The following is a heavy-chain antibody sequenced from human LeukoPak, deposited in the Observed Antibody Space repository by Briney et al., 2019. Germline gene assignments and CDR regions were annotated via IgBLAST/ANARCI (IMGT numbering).Heavy chain of an antibody. CDR2: ISSSGSTI. V-gene: IGHV3-48*04. Sequence: PGGSLRLSCAASGFTFSSYNMNWVRQAPGKGLEWVSYISSSGSTIYYADSVKGRFTISRDNAKNSRYLQMNSLRAEDTAVYYCAELGITMIGGVWGKGTTVTISS. D-gene: IGHD3-10*02. J-gene: IGHJ6*04. CDR1: GFTFSSYN. CDR3: AELGITMIGGV.